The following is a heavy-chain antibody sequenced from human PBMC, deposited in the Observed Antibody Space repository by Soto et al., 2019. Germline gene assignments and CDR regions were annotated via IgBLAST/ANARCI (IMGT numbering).Heavy chain of an antibody. Sequence: PSETLSLTCAVYGGSFSGYYWSWIRQPPGKGLEWIGEINHSGSTNYNPSLKSRVTISVDTSKNQFSRKLSSVTAADTAVYYCARVRGYDIFSSGFDPWGQGTLVTVSS. V-gene: IGHV4-34*01. J-gene: IGHJ5*02. CDR1: GGSFSGYY. D-gene: IGHD3-9*01. CDR2: INHSGST. CDR3: ARVRGYDIFSSGFDP.